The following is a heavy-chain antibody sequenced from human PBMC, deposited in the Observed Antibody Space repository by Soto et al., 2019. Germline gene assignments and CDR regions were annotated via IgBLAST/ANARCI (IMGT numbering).Heavy chain of an antibody. D-gene: IGHD6-6*01. Sequence: ASVKVSCKASGYTFTSYDINWVRQATGQGLEWMGWMNPNRGNTGYAQKFQGRVTMTRNTSISTAYMGLSSLGSEDTAVYYCAKGLVSIGDRLGRWGQGTLVTVSS. V-gene: IGHV1-8*01. CDR1: GYTFTSYD. J-gene: IGHJ4*02. CDR3: AKGLVSIGDRLGR. CDR2: MNPNRGNT.